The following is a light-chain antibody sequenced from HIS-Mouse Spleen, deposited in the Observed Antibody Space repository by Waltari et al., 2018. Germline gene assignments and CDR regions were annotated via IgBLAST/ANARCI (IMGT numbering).Light chain of an antibody. J-gene: IGLJ3*02. CDR2: GNS. Sequence: QSVLTQPPSVSGAPGQRVTISCTGSRSHIGAGYEVHWYQQLPGTAPKLLIYGNSNRPSGVPDRFSGSKSGTSASLAITGLQAEDEADYYCQSYDSSLSGSVFGGGTKLTVL. CDR1: RSHIGAGYE. CDR3: QSYDSSLSGSV. V-gene: IGLV1-40*01.